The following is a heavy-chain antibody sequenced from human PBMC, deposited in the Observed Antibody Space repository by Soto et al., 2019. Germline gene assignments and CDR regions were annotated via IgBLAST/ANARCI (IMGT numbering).Heavy chain of an antibody. J-gene: IGHJ4*02. CDR2: ISASGVST. D-gene: IGHD3-22*01. CDR1: GFTFSSHA. Sequence: EVQLLESGGGLVQPGGSLRLSCAASGFTFSSHAMSWVRQAPGRGLEWVSGISASGVSTYYADSVKGRFTIARDNSKNTLYLQMNSLRAEDTAVYYCAKTQYYHDSGYFDYWGQGTLVTVSS. CDR3: AKTQYYHDSGYFDY. V-gene: IGHV3-23*01.